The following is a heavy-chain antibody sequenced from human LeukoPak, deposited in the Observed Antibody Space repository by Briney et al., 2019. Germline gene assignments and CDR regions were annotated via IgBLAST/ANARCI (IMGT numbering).Heavy chain of an antibody. CDR3: ARVGYSGFEPLFDH. V-gene: IGHV3-11*01. D-gene: IGHD5-12*01. CDR2: ISSSGTTI. CDR1: GFTFSDYY. Sequence: PGGSLRLSCAASGFTFSDYYMSYIRQAPGKGLEWVSYISSSGTTIDYADSVKGRFTISRDNAKNSLSLQMNSLRAEDTALYYCARVGYSGFEPLFDHWGQGTLVTVSS. J-gene: IGHJ4*02.